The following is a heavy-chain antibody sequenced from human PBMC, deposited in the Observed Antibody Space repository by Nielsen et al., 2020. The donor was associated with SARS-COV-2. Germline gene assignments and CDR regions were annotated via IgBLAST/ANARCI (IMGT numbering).Heavy chain of an antibody. J-gene: IGHJ4*02. CDR2: ISSSSSYI. V-gene: IGHV3-21*04. CDR3: AREGQGGAIYFDY. CDR1: GFTFSSYS. Sequence: GAALQISCAASGFTFSSYSMNWVRQAPGKGLEWVSSISSSSSYIYYADSVKGRFTISRDNAKNTLYLQMNSLRAEDTAVYYCAREGQGGAIYFDYWGQGTLVTVSS. D-gene: IGHD3-16*01.